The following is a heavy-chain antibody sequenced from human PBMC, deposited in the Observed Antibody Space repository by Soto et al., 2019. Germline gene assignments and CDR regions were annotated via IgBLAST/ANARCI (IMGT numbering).Heavy chain of an antibody. V-gene: IGHV3-30*18. CDR2: ISYDGNNK. J-gene: IGHJ6*02. Sequence: GWSLRLSCAASGFTFSIYAIHWVRQAPGKGLEWVAVISYDGNNKYYTDSVKGRFTISRDNSKNTVFLQMNSLRAEDTAVYYCAKEFMDWTYYYGVDVWGQGTTVTVSS. CDR3: AKEFMDWTYYYGVDV. CDR1: GFTFSIYA. D-gene: IGHD1-1*01.